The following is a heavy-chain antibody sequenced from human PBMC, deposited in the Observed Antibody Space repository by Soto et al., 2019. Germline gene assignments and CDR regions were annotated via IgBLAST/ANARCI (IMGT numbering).Heavy chain of an antibody. J-gene: IGHJ4*02. CDR3: ARDPTRRSSWYGY. CDR1: GFTFSSCG. Sequence: GGSLRLSCAAAGFTFSSCGMHWVRQAPGKGLEWVAVIWYDGSNKYYADSVKGRFTISRDNSKNTLYLQMNSLRAEDTAVYYCARDPTRRSSWYGYWGQGTLVTVSS. V-gene: IGHV3-33*01. D-gene: IGHD6-13*01. CDR2: IWYDGSNK.